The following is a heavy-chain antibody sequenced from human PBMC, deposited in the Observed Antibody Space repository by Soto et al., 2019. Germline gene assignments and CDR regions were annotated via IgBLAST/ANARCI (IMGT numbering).Heavy chain of an antibody. V-gene: IGHV7-4-1*01. D-gene: IGHD2-2*01. CDR1: GYTFTGYS. CDR3: TRDSRTALFDY. Sequence: QVQLVQSGSELKEPGASVTVSCKASGYTFTGYSINWVRQAPGQGLEWMGWIATNTGNPTDAQGFTGRFVFSLDTSVTTAYLQIYSLKAEDTAIYYCTRDSRTALFDYWGQGTLVTASS. J-gene: IGHJ4*02. CDR2: IATNTGNP.